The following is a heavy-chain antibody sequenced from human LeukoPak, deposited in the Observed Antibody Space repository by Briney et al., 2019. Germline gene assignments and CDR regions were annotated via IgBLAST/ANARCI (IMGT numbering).Heavy chain of an antibody. Sequence: GGSLRLSCAASGFTFSSYAMHWVRQAPGKGLEWVAVISYDGSNKYYADSVKGRFTISRDNSKNTLYLQMNSLRAEDTAVHYCASGVVNEDYWGQGTLVTVSS. J-gene: IGHJ4*02. CDR2: ISYDGSNK. D-gene: IGHD2/OR15-2a*01. CDR1: GFTFSSYA. CDR3: ASGVVNEDY. V-gene: IGHV3-30*01.